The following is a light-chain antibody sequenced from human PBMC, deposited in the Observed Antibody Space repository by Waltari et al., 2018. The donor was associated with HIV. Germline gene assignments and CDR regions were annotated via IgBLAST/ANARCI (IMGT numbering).Light chain of an antibody. V-gene: IGKV4-1*01. J-gene: IGKJ2*01. CDR2: WAS. CDR1: QSVLYSSNNKNY. CDR3: QQYYSNSYT. Sequence: DIVMTQSPESLAVSLGERATINCKSSQSVLYSSNNKNYLAWYQQKPGQPPKLLIYWASTRESGVPDRFSVSGSGTDFTLTISSLQTEDVAVYYCQQYYSNSYTFGQGTKLEIK.